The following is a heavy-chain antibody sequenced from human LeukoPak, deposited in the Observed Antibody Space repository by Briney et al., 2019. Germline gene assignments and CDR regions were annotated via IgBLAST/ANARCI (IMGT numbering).Heavy chain of an antibody. CDR1: GFTFSSYS. CDR3: ARGRNLVAISGYFDY. Sequence: PGGSLRLSCAASGFTFSSYSMNWVRQAPGKGLEWVSYISSSGSSINYADSVKGRFTISRDNSKNTLYLQMNSLRGEDTAVYYCARGRNLVAISGYFDYWGQGTLVTVSS. J-gene: IGHJ4*02. D-gene: IGHD3-22*01. V-gene: IGHV3-48*01. CDR2: ISSSGSSI.